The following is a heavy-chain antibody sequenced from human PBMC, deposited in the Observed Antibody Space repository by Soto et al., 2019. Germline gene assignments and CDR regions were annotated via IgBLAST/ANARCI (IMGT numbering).Heavy chain of an antibody. CDR2: IIPIFGTA. V-gene: IGHV1-69*06. Sequence: QVQLVQSGAEVKKPGSSVKVSCKASGGTFSSYAISWVRQAPGQGLEWMGGIIPIFGTANYAQKFQGRVTITADKSTSTAYMELSSLRSEDTAVYYCARGRYYYDSSGYRYYYYGIDVWGQGTTVTVSS. CDR3: ARGRYYYDSSGYRYYYYGIDV. D-gene: IGHD3-22*01. CDR1: GGTFSSYA. J-gene: IGHJ6*02.